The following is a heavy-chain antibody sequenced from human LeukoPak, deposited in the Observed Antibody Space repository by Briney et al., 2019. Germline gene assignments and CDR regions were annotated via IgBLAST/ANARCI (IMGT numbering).Heavy chain of an antibody. Sequence: ASVKVSCKASGYTFTRYDINWVRQATGQGLEWMGWMNPTNGNTGYAQKFQVRVTMTRNTSISTAYMELSSLRSEDTAVYYCARGLFPRWATGYWGQGTLVTVSS. J-gene: IGHJ4*02. V-gene: IGHV1-8*01. CDR2: MNPTNGNT. D-gene: IGHD1-26*01. CDR3: ARGLFPRWATGY. CDR1: GYTFTRYD.